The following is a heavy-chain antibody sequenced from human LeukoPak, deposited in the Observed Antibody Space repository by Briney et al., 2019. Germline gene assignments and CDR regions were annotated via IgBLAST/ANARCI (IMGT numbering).Heavy chain of an antibody. D-gene: IGHD2-15*01. V-gene: IGHV3-23*01. CDR3: AKSPVSSCRGSFCYPFDY. J-gene: IGHJ4*02. CDR1: GFTFSSYA. Sequence: GGSLRLSCAASGFTFSSYAMSWVRQIPGKGLEWVSAISGSDDGTYYADSVKGRFTISRDNSRNTLYLQMNTLRAEDTAVYFCAKSPVSSCRGSFCYPFDYWGQGNLVTVSS. CDR2: ISGSDDGT.